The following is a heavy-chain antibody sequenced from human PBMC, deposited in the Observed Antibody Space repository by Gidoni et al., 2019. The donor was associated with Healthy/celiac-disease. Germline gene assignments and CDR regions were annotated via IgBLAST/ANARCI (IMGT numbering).Heavy chain of an antibody. CDR1: GGSISSYY. V-gene: IGHV4-4*07. J-gene: IGHJ4*02. Sequence: QLQLQVTATGLVKRLETLSLTRTAPGGSISSYYWSWIRQPVGKGMGWIRRIDASGSNDYNPSLRSRVTMSVDTSKVQFSLRLRSVAAADAAVYYCARGGNFDYWGQGTLVTVSS. CDR2: IDASGSN. CDR3: ARGGNFDY.